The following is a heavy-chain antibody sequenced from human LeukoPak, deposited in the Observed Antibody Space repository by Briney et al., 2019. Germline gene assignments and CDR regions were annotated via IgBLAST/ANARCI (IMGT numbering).Heavy chain of an antibody. CDR3: ARGGPYDILTGYPIYYYYYMDV. Sequence: SETLSLTCAVYGVSFSGYYWSWIRQPPGKGLEWIGEINHSGSTTYNPSLKSRVTISVDTSKNQFSLKLSSVTAADTAVYYCARGGPYDILTGYPIYYYYYMDVWGKGTTVTVSS. D-gene: IGHD3-9*01. V-gene: IGHV4-34*01. J-gene: IGHJ6*03. CDR1: GVSFSGYY. CDR2: INHSGST.